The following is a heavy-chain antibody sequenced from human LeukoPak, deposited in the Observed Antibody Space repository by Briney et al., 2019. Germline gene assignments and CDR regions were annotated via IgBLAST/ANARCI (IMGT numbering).Heavy chain of an antibody. CDR2: IYHSGST. CDR1: GGSISSGGYY. V-gene: IGHV4-30-2*01. CDR3: ARGRSGVVATMGYAFDI. Sequence: PSETLSLTCTVSGGSISSGGYYWSWIRQPPGKGLEWIGYIYHSGSTYYNPSLKSRVTISVDRSKNQFSLKLSSVTAADTAVYYCARGRSGVVATMGYAFDIWGQGTMVTVSS. J-gene: IGHJ3*02. D-gene: IGHD5-12*01.